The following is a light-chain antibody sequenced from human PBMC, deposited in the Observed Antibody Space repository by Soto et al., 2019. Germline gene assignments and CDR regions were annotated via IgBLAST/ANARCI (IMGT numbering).Light chain of an antibody. J-gene: IGLJ3*02. V-gene: IGLV1-44*01. CDR3: STWDDSLSGRV. CDR2: SDN. CDR1: SSNIGSNI. Sequence: QSVLTQPPSASGTPGQRVTISCSGSSSNIGSNIVNWYQQVPGTAPKLLIYSDNQRPSGVPDRFSGSKSGTSASLAISGLQSDDEDDYYCSTWDDSLSGRVFGGGTKLTVL.